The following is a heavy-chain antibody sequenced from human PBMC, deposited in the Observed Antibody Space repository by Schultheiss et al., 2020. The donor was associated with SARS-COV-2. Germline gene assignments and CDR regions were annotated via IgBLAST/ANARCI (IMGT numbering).Heavy chain of an antibody. J-gene: IGHJ4*02. V-gene: IGHV3-53*04. D-gene: IGHD1-26*01. CDR1: GFIFRTYW. Sequence: GGSLRLSCAASGFIFRTYWMNWVRQAPGKGLEWVSLIYIDGRTFYADSVRGRFTVSRHDSKNTLNLHMNSLKIEDTAVYYCARGTVGLDFWGQGTLVTVSS. CDR2: IYIDGRT. CDR3: ARGTVGLDF.